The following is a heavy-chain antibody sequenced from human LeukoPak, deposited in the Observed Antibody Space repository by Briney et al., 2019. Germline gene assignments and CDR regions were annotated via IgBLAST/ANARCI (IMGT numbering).Heavy chain of an antibody. CDR2: INTNTGNP. Sequence: ASVTVSCKASGYTFTSYAMNWVRQAPGQGLEWMGWINTNTGNPTYAQGFTGRFVFSLDTSVSTAYLQISSLKAEDTAVYYCARDGSSSWYENYYYYYGMDVWGQGTTVTVSS. CDR1: GYTFTSYA. J-gene: IGHJ6*02. V-gene: IGHV7-4-1*02. CDR3: ARDGSSSWYENYYYYYGMDV. D-gene: IGHD6-13*01.